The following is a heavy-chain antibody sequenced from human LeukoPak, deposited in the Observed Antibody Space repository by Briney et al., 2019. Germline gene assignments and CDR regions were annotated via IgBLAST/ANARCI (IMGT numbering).Heavy chain of an antibody. CDR2: INHSGST. CDR3: ARGLNIGKLDY. D-gene: IGHD2/OR15-2a*01. V-gene: IGHV4-34*01. J-gene: IGHJ4*02. CDR1: GGSFSGYY. Sequence: PSETLSLTCAVSGGSFSGYYWSWIRQPPGKGLEWIGEINHSGSTNYNPSLKSRVTISVDTSKNQFSLKLSSVTAADTAVYYCARGLNIGKLDYWGQGTLVTVSS.